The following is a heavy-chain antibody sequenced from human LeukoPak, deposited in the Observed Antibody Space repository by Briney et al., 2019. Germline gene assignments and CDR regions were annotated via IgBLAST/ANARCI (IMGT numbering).Heavy chain of an antibody. CDR1: GFSVSGYW. CDR2: INSDGTTT. J-gene: IGHJ3*02. CDR3: ARVSPYRVARLGALDI. D-gene: IGHD3-16*02. V-gene: IGHV3-74*01. Sequence: PGGSLRLSCAASGFSVSGYWMHWVRQAPGKGLVWVSRINSDGTTTDYADPVKGRVTVSRDNGRNTVYLQMSSLRADDTAIYYCARVSPYRVARLGALDIWGQGTKVTVSS.